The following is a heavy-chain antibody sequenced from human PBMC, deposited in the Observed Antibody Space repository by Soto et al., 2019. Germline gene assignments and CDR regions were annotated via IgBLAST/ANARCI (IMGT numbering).Heavy chain of an antibody. CDR1: GYTFTFYG. J-gene: IGHJ4*02. CDR2: ISASKGNT. V-gene: IGHV1-18*01. D-gene: IGHD4-17*01. CDR3: ARVPDYGDYVVRENHPPVF. Sequence: QVQLVQSGAEVKKPGASVKVSCKASGYTFTFYGITWVRQAPGQGLEWMGWISASKGNTNYAQKFQGRLTMTTDTSTGTAYMDLRNMSYDDTAVYYCARVPDYGDYVVRENHPPVFWGQGTLVTVSS.